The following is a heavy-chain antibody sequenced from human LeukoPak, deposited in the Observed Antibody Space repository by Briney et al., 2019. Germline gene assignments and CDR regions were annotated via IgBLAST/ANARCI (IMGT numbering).Heavy chain of an antibody. CDR3: AKAPQPGYSGYDSAFDI. Sequence: GGSLRLSCAASGFTFSNAWMSWVRQAPGKGLEWVGRIKSKTDGGTTDYAAPVKGRFTISRDDSKNTLYLQMNSLRAEDTAVYYCAKAPQPGYSGYDSAFDIWGQGTMVTVSS. V-gene: IGHV3-15*01. J-gene: IGHJ3*02. CDR1: GFTFSNAW. D-gene: IGHD5-12*01. CDR2: IKSKTDGGTT.